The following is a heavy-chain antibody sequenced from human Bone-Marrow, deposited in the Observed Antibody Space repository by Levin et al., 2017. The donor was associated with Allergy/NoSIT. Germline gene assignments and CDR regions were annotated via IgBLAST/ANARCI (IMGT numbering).Heavy chain of an antibody. Sequence: GESLKISCAASGFTFSTYAMSWVRQAPGKGLEWVTSISKTGINTHYADSVKGRFIISRDNSKNTLYLQMNSLRAEDTAIYFCAKDALITMAGGFYQYHGMDVWGQGTTVTVSS. J-gene: IGHJ6*02. V-gene: IGHV3-23*01. CDR3: AKDALITMAGGFYQYHGMDV. CDR1: GFTFSTYA. D-gene: IGHD6-19*01. CDR2: ISKTGINT.